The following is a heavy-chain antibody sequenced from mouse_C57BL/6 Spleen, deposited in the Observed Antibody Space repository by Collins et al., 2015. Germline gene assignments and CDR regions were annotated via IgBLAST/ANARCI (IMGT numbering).Heavy chain of an antibody. CDR2: ISYSGST. CDR1: GYSITSDYA. Sequence: DVQLQDRGPGLVKPSQSLSLTCTVTGYSITSDYAWNWIRQFPGNKLEWMGYISYSGSTSYNPSLKSRISITRDTSKNQFFLQLNSVTTEDTATYYCARLAYWGQGTLVTVSA. J-gene: IGHJ3*01. CDR3: ARLAY. V-gene: IGHV3-2*02.